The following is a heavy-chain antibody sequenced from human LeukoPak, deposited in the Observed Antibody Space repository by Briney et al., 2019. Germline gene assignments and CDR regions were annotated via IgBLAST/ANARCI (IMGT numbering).Heavy chain of an antibody. V-gene: IGHV3-48*03. CDR2: ISSSGSTI. CDR3: ARVVGTGDYYMDV. J-gene: IGHJ6*03. CDR1: GFTFSSYE. D-gene: IGHD2-15*01. Sequence: GGSLRLSCAASGFTFSSYEMDWVRQAPGKGLEWVSYISSSGSTIYYADSVKGRFTISRDNAKNSLYLQMNSLRAEDTAVYYCARVVGTGDYYMDVWGKGTTVTVSS.